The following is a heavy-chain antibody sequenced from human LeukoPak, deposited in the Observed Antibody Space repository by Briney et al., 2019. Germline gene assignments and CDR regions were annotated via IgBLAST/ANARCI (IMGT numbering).Heavy chain of an antibody. D-gene: IGHD3-10*01. CDR2: IYSGGST. J-gene: IGHJ4*02. CDR3: ARGTVTMVDY. CDR1: GFTFSSNY. Sequence: PGGSLRLSCAASGFTFSSNYMSWVRQAPGRGLEWVSVIYSGGSTYYADSVKGRFTISRDNSKNTLFLHMNSLRTGHTAVYYCARGTVTMVDYWGQGTLVTVSS. V-gene: IGHV3-66*01.